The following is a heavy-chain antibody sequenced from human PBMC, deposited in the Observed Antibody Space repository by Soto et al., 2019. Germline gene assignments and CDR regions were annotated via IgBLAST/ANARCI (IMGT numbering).Heavy chain of an antibody. D-gene: IGHD3-10*01. J-gene: IGHJ4*02. CDR1: GGSISSSTYY. CDR2: VYRTGST. V-gene: IGHV4-39*01. CDR3: SRLWFY. Sequence: LSLTCTVSGGSISSSTYYWGWIRQPPGKGLEWIGNVYRTGSTDYNPSLKSRVTISVDTSKNQFSLKLSSVTAADTAVYYCSRLWFYWGQGTLVTVSS.